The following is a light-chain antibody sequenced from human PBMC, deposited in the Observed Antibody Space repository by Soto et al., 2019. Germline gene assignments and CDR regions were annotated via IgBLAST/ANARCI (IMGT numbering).Light chain of an antibody. Sequence: DIQMTQSPSSLSVSVGDRVTTTCRASQSIGGFLNWYQQKLGKAPKLLIYTASTLQSGVPSRFSGSGSGTDFTLTISCLQSEDFATYYCQQYYSHPQAFGQGTKVDIK. CDR2: TAS. J-gene: IGKJ1*01. CDR1: QSIGGF. V-gene: IGKV1-39*01. CDR3: QQYYSHPQA.